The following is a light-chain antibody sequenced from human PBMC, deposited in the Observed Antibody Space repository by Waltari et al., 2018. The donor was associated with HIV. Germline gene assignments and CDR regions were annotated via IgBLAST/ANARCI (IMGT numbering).Light chain of an antibody. V-gene: IGKV3-15*01. CDR3: QQYNNWPLT. J-gene: IGKJ4*01. CDR1: QSVSSN. CDR2: GAS. Sequence: EIVMTQSPATLSVSPGERATLSCRASQSVSSNLAWYQQKPGPAPRLLIYGASTRATGIPARFSGSGSGTEFTLTIDSLQSEDFAVYYCQQYNNWPLTFGGGTKVEIK.